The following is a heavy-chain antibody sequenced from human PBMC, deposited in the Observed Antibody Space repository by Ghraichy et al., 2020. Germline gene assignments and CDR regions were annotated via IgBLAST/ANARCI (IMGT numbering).Heavy chain of an antibody. CDR3: VKDETVMVISPEH. CDR2: MSAHGGST. D-gene: IGHD2-8*01. Sequence: GGSLRLSCAASGFAFSSHGMSWVRQAPGKGLEWVSCMSAHGGSTYYADSVKGRFIISRDNSESTLYLQMNSLRAEDTAVYHCVKDETVMVISPEHWGPGTLVTVSS. CDR1: GFAFSSHG. V-gene: IGHV3-23*01. J-gene: IGHJ1*01.